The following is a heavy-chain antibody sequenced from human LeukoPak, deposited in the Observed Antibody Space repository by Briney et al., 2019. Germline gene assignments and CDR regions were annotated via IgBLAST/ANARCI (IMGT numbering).Heavy chain of an antibody. CDR2: IYYSGST. J-gene: IGHJ4*02. V-gene: IGHV4-31*03. CDR1: GGSISSGGYY. Sequence: SETLSLTCTVSGGSISSGGYYWSWIRQHPGKGLEWIGYIYYSGSTYYNPSLKSRVTIPVDTSKNQFSLKLSSVTAADTAVYYCARGPVSSWYLNYWGQGTLVTVSS. D-gene: IGHD6-13*01. CDR3: ARGPVSSWYLNY.